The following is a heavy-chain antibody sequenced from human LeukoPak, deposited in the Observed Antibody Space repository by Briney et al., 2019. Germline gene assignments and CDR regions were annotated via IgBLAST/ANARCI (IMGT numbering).Heavy chain of an antibody. CDR2: ICLSDSNT. CDR3: SLNWQCDY. V-gene: IGHV3-23*01. CDR1: GFTFSSYA. J-gene: IGHJ4*02. Sequence: GGSLRLSCAASGFTFSSYAMSWVRQAPGQGLEWVSAICLSDSNTHYADSVKGRFTISRDNSKNTLYLQMNSLRAEDTAVYYCSLNWQCDYWGQGTLVTVSS.